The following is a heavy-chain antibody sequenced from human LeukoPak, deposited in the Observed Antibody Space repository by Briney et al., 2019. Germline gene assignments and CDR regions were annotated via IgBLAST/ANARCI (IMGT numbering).Heavy chain of an antibody. V-gene: IGHV3-23*01. CDR3: AKDETHSSGWAPFDS. CDR1: GFPFSNHA. CDR2: MIGSGSST. Sequence: PGGSLRLSCAASGFPFSNHAMSWVRQAPGKGLEWVSAMIGSGSSTYYADSVKGRFTISRDNARNTLFLQMNSLRVEDTAVYYCAKDETHSSGWAPFDSWGQGTLVTVSS. J-gene: IGHJ4*02. D-gene: IGHD6-19*01.